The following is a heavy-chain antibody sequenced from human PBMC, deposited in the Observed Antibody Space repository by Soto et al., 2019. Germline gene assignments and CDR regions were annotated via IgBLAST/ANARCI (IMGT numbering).Heavy chain of an antibody. CDR1: GYSFTSYW. J-gene: IGHJ6*02. CDR2: IDPSDSYT. Sequence: PGESLKISCKGSGYSFTSYWISWVRQMPGKGLEWMGRIDPSDSYTNYSPSFQGHVTISADKSISTAYLQWSSLKASDTAMYYCARRLVPTVNNYYYYGMDVWGQGTTVT. CDR3: ARRLVPTVNNYYYYGMDV. D-gene: IGHD2-15*01. V-gene: IGHV5-10-1*01.